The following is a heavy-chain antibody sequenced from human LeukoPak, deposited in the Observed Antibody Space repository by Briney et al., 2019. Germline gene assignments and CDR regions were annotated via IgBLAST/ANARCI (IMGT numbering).Heavy chain of an antibody. CDR2: IKQDGSEK. V-gene: IGHV3-7*04. CDR3: ARDRCSSTSCFIDY. Sequence: QPGGSLRLSCAASGFTFSSYWMSWVRQAPGKGLEWVANIKQDGSEKYYVDSVKGRFTISRNSAKNSLYLQMNSLRAEDTAVYYCARDRCSSTSCFIDYWGQGTLVTVSS. J-gene: IGHJ4*02. D-gene: IGHD2-2*01. CDR1: GFTFSSYW.